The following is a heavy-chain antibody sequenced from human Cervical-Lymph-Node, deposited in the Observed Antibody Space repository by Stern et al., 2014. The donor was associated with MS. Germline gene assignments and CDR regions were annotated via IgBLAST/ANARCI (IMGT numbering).Heavy chain of an antibody. CDR1: GGTFTRHA. CDR2: ITHILGPQ. V-gene: IGHV1-69*06. J-gene: IGHJ4*02. Sequence: QVQLGQSGADLKKPGSSVKVSCQAPGGTFTRHAITWVRQAPGQGLEWMGGITHILGPQISAPKFQGIITIPADISPPTAYMELTSLKSEDPAVYYGARPHYSDGNIHPLDYGCQGTLVTVSS. D-gene: IGHD2-21*01. CDR3: ARPHYSDGNIHPLDY.